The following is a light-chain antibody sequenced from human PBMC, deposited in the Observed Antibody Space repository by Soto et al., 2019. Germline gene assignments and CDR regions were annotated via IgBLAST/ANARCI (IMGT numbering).Light chain of an antibody. V-gene: IGKV1-39*01. CDR1: QSISNY. CDR3: QHDNSYSEA. CDR2: AAS. Sequence: NQMTQSPPSLSPSVGDRVTITCRTSQSISNYLNWYQQEPGKAPKLLIYAASNLESGVPSRFSGSGSGTDFTLTISSLQPDDFATYYCQHDNSYSEAFGQGTKVDIK. J-gene: IGKJ1*01.